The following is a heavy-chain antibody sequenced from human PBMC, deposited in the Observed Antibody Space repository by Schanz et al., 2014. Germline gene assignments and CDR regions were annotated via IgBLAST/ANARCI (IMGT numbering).Heavy chain of an antibody. V-gene: IGHV1-18*01. J-gene: IGHJ4*02. CDR2: ISAYNGNT. CDR3: ARSADRDFWSGYYSRFDY. Sequence: QVQLVQSGAEVKKPGASVKVSCKASGYTFTSYGISWVRQAPGQGLEWMGWISAYNGNTKYPQKLQGRVTMTTDTSTSTAYMELRSMRSDDTAVYYCARSADRDFWSGYYSRFDYWGQGTLVTVSS. CDR1: GYTFTSYG. D-gene: IGHD3-3*01.